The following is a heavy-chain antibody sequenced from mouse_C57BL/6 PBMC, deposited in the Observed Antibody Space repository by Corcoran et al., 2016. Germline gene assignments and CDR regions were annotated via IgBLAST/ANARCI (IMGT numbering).Heavy chain of an antibody. CDR2: ILPGSGST. CDR3: ARGYRKFITTAEGAMDY. Sequence: QVQLQQSGAELMKPGASVKLSCKATGYTFTGYWIEWVKQRPGHGLEWIGEILPGSGSTNYNEKFKGKATFTADTSSNTAYMQLSSLTTEDSAIYYCARGYRKFITTAEGAMDYWGQGTSVTVSS. J-gene: IGHJ4*01. D-gene: IGHD1-1*01. CDR1: GYTFTGYW. V-gene: IGHV1-9*01.